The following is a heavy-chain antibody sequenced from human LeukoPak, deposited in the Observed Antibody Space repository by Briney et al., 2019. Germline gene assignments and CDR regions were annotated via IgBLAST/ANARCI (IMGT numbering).Heavy chain of an antibody. Sequence: SGGSLRLSCAASGFTFSSYAMSWVRQAPGKGLEWVSAISGSGGSRYYADSVKGRFTISRDNSKNTLYLQMNSLRAEDTAVYYCAKATTPPDYGGNSGAFDIWGQGTMVTVSS. J-gene: IGHJ3*02. CDR2: ISGSGGSR. CDR1: GFTFSSYA. D-gene: IGHD4-23*01. V-gene: IGHV3-23*01. CDR3: AKATTPPDYGGNSGAFDI.